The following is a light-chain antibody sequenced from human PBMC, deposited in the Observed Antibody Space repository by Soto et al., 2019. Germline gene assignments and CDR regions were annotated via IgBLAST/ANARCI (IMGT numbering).Light chain of an antibody. CDR3: TSYAAGKNVV. Sequence: QSALTQPPSASGSPGQSVTISCTGTSSDVGNYNYVSWYQQYPGKAPTLMIYEVNKRPSGVPDRFSGSKSGNTASLTVSGLQAEDEADYYCTSYAAGKNVVFGGGTKVTVL. J-gene: IGLJ2*01. CDR2: EVN. CDR1: SSDVGNYNY. V-gene: IGLV2-8*01.